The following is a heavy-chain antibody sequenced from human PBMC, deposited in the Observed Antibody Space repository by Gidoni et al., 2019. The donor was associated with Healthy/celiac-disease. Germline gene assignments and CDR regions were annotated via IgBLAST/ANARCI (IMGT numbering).Heavy chain of an antibody. CDR3: AKDGGMCSGGSCWFDP. Sequence: GMHWVRQAPGKGLEWVAVISYDGSNKYYADSVKGRFTISRDNSKNTLYLQMNSLRAEDTAVYYCAKDGGMCSGGSCWFDPWGQGTLVTVSS. V-gene: IGHV3-30*18. J-gene: IGHJ5*02. D-gene: IGHD2-15*01. CDR2: ISYDGSNK. CDR1: G.